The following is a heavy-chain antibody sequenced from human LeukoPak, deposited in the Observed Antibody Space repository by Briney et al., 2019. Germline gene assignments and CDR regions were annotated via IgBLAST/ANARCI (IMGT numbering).Heavy chain of an antibody. D-gene: IGHD1-1*01. CDR2: FYYSGST. V-gene: IGHV4-39*01. CDR3: AAQKPTQQDAFDI. Sequence: SETLSLTCTVSGGSISRSSYYWGWIRQPPGKGLEWIGSFYYSGSTYYKSSLKSPVTIFVDTSNNQFSLKLTSVTAADTAVYYCAAQKPTQQDAFDIWGQGTMVTVSS. CDR1: GGSISRSSYY. J-gene: IGHJ3*02.